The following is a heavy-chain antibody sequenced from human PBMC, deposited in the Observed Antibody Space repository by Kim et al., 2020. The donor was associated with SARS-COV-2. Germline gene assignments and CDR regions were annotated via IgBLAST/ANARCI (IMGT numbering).Heavy chain of an antibody. J-gene: IGHJ3*01. CDR3: ANSRAIFWFGEGLNAFD. CDR2: ISYDGSIK. V-gene: IGHV3-30*18. D-gene: IGHD3-10*01. CDR1: GFTFNNYA. Sequence: GGSLRLSCGASGFTFNNYAMHWVRLAPGKGLEWVAVISYDGSIKYYADSLKGQFTVSRDSSHNTLFLQMRSLRPEDTALYYCANSRAIFWFGEGLNAFD.